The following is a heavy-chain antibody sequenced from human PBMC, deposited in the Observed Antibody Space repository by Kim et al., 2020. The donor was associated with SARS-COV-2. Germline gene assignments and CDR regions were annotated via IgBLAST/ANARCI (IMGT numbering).Heavy chain of an antibody. J-gene: IGHJ3*01. Sequence: SVKVSCKASGDTFNNFAISWVRLAPGQGLEWMGDIIPMFGTVKSAQKFQGRLTITADESTTTAFMDLSSLRSEDTAIYFCARAPNEGAFDVWGQGTMVT. CDR1: GDTFNNFA. CDR3: ARAPNEGAFDV. V-gene: IGHV1-69*13. CDR2: IIPMFGTV. D-gene: IGHD1-1*01.